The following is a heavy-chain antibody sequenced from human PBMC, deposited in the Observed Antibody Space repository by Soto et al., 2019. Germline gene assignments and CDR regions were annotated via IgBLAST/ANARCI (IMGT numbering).Heavy chain of an antibody. CDR2: ISAYNGNT. Sequence: ASVKVSCKASGCTFSNFGFTWVRQAPGQGLEWMGWISAYNGNTDFAQKFQGRVTMTTDTSTSTAYMELWYLTSDDTAVYYCSRAGAYGSFYFFDYWGQGTLVTVSS. CDR1: GCTFSNFG. J-gene: IGHJ4*02. CDR3: SRAGAYGSFYFFDY. V-gene: IGHV1-18*01. D-gene: IGHD3-10*01.